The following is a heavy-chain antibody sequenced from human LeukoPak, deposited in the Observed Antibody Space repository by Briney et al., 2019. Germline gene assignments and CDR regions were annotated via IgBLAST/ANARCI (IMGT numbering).Heavy chain of an antibody. CDR3: AKDSGDSSGWYPFDY. D-gene: IGHD6-19*01. V-gene: IGHV3-9*01. J-gene: IGHJ4*02. Sequence: GGSLRLSCAASGFTFDDYAMHWVRQAPGKGLEWVSGISWNSGSIGYADSVKGRFTISRVNAKNSLYLQMNSLRAEDTALYYCAKDSGDSSGWYPFDYWGQGTLVTVSS. CDR1: GFTFDDYA. CDR2: ISWNSGSI.